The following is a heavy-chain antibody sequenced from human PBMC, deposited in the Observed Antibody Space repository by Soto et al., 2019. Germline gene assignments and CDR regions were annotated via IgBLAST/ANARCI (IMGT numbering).Heavy chain of an antibody. CDR1: GYTFTSYG. V-gene: IGHV1-18*01. CDR2: ISAYNGNT. D-gene: IGHD3-3*01. CDR3: ARDRGITIFGVVIPFDP. J-gene: IGHJ5*02. Sequence: QVQLVQSRAEVKKPGASVKVSCKASGYTFTSYGISWVRQAPGQGLEWMGWISAYNGNTNYAQKLQGRVTMTTDTSTSTAYMELRSLRSDDTAVYYCARDRGITIFGVVIPFDPWGQGTLVTVSS.